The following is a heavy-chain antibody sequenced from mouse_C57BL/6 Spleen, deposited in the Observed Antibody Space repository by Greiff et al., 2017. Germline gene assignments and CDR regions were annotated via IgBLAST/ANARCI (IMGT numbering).Heavy chain of an antibody. J-gene: IGHJ2*01. D-gene: IGHD2-1*01. V-gene: IGHV1-82*01. CDR1: GYAFSSSW. Sequence: LVESGPELVKPGASVKISCKASGYAFSSSWMNWVKQRPGKGLEWIGRIYPGDGDTNYNGKFKGKATLTADKSSSTAYMQLSSLTSEDSAVYFCARAIYYGPFDYWGQGTTLTVSS. CDR3: ARAIYYGPFDY. CDR2: IYPGDGDT.